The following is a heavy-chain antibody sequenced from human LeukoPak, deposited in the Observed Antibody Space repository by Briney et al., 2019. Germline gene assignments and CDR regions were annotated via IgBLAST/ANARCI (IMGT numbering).Heavy chain of an antibody. V-gene: IGHV3-30*04. CDR2: ISYDGSNK. Sequence: GGSLRLSCAASGFTFSSYAMHWVRQAPGKGLEWVAVISYDGSNKYYADSVKGRFTISRDNSKNTLYLQMNSLRAEDTAVYYCARIGLRFLPRGGFDYWGQGTLVTVSS. CDR1: GFTFSSYA. J-gene: IGHJ4*02. D-gene: IGHD3-3*01. CDR3: ARIGLRFLPRGGFDY.